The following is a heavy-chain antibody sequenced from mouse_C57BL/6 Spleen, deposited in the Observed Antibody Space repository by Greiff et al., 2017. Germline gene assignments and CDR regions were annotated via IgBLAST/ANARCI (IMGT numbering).Heavy chain of an antibody. J-gene: IGHJ3*01. CDR1: GYTFTDYN. Sequence: EVQLQQSGPELVKPGASVKIPCKASGYTFTDYNMDWVKQSHGKSLEWIGDINPNNGGTIYNQKFKGTATLTVDKSSSTAYMELRSLTSEDTAVYYCATEDYSNAWFAYWGQGTLVTVSA. CDR2: INPNNGGT. V-gene: IGHV1-18*01. D-gene: IGHD2-5*01. CDR3: ATEDYSNAWFAY.